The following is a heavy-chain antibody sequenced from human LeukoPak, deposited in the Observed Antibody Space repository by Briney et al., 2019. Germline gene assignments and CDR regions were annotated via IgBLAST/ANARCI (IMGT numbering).Heavy chain of an antibody. V-gene: IGHV4-38-2*01. CDR1: GYSISSGYY. D-gene: IGHD6-13*01. CDR3: ARGGCSSSWPYYYYYYMDV. CDR2: IYHSGST. Sequence: KASETLSLTCAVSGYSISSGYYWGWIRQPPGKGLEWIGSIYHSGSTYYNPSLKSRVTISVDTSKNQFSLKLSSVTAADTAVYYCARGGCSSSWPYYYYYYMDVWGKGTTVTVSS. J-gene: IGHJ6*03.